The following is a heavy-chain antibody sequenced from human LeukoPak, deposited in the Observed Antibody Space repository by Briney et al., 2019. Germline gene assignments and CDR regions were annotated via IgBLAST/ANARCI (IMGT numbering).Heavy chain of an antibody. CDR3: ARGAHRIATTSKIDY. D-gene: IGHD6-13*01. CDR1: GYTFTGYY. J-gene: IGHJ4*02. V-gene: IGHV1-2*02. CDR2: INPNSGGT. Sequence: ASVKVSCKASGYTFTGYYMHWVRQAPGQGLEWMGWINPNSGGTNYAQKFQGRVTMTRDTSISTAYMELSRLRSDDTAVYYCARGAHRIATTSKIDYWGQGTLVTVSS.